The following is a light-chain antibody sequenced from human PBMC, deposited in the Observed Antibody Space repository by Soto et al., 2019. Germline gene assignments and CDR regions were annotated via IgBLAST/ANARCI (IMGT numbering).Light chain of an antibody. CDR3: CSYTTSSTLGV. V-gene: IGLV2-14*01. CDR1: SSDVGAYNY. J-gene: IGLJ2*01. CDR2: EVS. Sequence: QSALTQPASVSGSPGQSITISCTGTSSDVGAYNYVSWYQQHPGKAPKLMIYEVSNRPSGVSNRFSGSKSGNTASLTISGLQAEDEADYYCCSYTTSSTLGVFGGGTKLTVL.